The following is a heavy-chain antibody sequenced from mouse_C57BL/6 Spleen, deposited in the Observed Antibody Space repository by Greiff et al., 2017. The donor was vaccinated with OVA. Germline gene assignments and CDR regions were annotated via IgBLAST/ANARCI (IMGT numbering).Heavy chain of an antibody. CDR2: INPNNGGT. CDR1: GYTFTDYY. CDR3: ARRGGNYGYAMDY. V-gene: IGHV1-26*01. Sequence: VQLQQSGPELVKPGASVKISCKASGYTFTDYYMNWVKQSHGKSLEWIGDINPNNGGTSYNQKFKGKATLTVDKSSSTAYMELRSLTSEDSAVYYCARRGGNYGYAMDYWGQGTSVTVSS. D-gene: IGHD2-1*01. J-gene: IGHJ4*01.